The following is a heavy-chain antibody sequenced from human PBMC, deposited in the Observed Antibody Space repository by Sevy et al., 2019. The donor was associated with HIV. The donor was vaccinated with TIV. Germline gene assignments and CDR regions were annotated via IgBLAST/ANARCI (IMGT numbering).Heavy chain of an antibody. Sequence: GESLKISCAASGFTFSSYGMHWVRQAPGKGLDWVAVIWYDGSNKYYADSVKGRFTISRNNSKNTLYLQINSLRAEDTAVYYWARVERAMVWGQRTLVTFSS. D-gene: IGHD5-18*01. CDR3: ARVERAMV. CDR2: IWYDGSNK. J-gene: IGHJ4*02. CDR1: GFTFSSYG. V-gene: IGHV3-33*01.